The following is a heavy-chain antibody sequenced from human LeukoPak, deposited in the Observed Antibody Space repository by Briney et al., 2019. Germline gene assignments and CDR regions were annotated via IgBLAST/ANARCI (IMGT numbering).Heavy chain of an antibody. V-gene: IGHV3-48*04. J-gene: IGHJ4*02. Sequence: GGTLRLSCAASRFTFSSYGMSWVRQAPGKGLEWVSYISDSGTTIYYGDSVKGRFTISRDNAKKSLYLQMNSLRAEDMALYYCAKDIRSSSTRGFDYWGQGTLVTVSS. CDR2: ISDSGTTI. D-gene: IGHD6-6*01. CDR1: RFTFSSYG. CDR3: AKDIRSSSTRGFDY.